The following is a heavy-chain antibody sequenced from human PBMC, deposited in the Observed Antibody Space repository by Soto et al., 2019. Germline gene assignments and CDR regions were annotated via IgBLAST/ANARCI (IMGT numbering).Heavy chain of an antibody. J-gene: IGHJ4*02. CDR2: INHSGST. CDR1: GGSFSGYY. CDR3: ASNYGDYPIGGY. Sequence: SETLSLTCAVYGGSFSGYYWSWIRQPPGKGLEWIGEINHSGSTNYNPSLKSRVTISVDTSKNQFSLKLSSVTTADTAVYYCASNYGDYPIGGYWGQGTLVTVSS. D-gene: IGHD4-17*01. V-gene: IGHV4-34*01.